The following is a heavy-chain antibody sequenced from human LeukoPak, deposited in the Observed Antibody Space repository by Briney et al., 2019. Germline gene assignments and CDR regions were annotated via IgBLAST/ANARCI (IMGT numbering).Heavy chain of an antibody. CDR2: TVGGST. D-gene: IGHD6-19*01. Sequence: GGSLRLSCAASGFTFSDYHMSWVRQAPGKGLEWVSATVGGSTYYTESVKGRFTISRDNSKNTLYLQMNSLRAEDTAVYYCVRDEPNRGWYDWGQGTLVTVSS. J-gene: IGHJ4*02. V-gene: IGHV3-53*01. CDR1: GFTFSDYH. CDR3: VRDEPNRGWYD.